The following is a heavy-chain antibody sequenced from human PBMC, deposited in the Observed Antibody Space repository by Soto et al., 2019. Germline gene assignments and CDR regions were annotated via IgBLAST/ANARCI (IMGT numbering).Heavy chain of an antibody. D-gene: IGHD6-6*01. CDR1: GGSFSGYY. CDR3: ASRWEYSSSSGEFDY. V-gene: IGHV4-34*01. Sequence: SEILSLTCAVYGGSFSGYYWSWIRQPPGKGLEWIGEINHSGSTNYNPSLKSRVTISVDTSKNQFSLKLSSVTAADTAVYYCASRWEYSSSSGEFDYWGQGTLVTVSS. J-gene: IGHJ4*02. CDR2: INHSGST.